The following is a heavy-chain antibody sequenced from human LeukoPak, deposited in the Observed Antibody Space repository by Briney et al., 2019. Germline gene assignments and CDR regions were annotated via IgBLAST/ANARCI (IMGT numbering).Heavy chain of an antibody. D-gene: IGHD6-6*01. CDR3: ARQADDSSSSLVYFDY. J-gene: IGHJ4*02. CDR1: GVSISSHY. V-gene: IGHV4-59*08. CDR2: IYYSGTT. Sequence: SQTLSLTCAVSGVSISSHYWSWIRQPPGKGLEWIGFIYYSGTTKYNPSLKSRVTISADTSKNQFSLKLSSVTAADTAVYYCARQADDSSSSLVYFDYWGQGTLVTVSS.